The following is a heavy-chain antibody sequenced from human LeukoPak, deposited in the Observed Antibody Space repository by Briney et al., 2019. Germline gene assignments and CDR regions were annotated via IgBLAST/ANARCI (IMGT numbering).Heavy chain of an antibody. CDR1: GFTVSSDY. Sequence: PGGSLRLSCAASGFTVSSDYMSLVRQAPGKGLEWVSVIYSGGSTYYADSVKGRFTISRDKSKNTVYLQMNSLRFEDTAMYYCARNWFDPWGQGTLVTVSS. V-gene: IGHV3-53*05. J-gene: IGHJ5*02. CDR2: IYSGGST. CDR3: ARNWFDP.